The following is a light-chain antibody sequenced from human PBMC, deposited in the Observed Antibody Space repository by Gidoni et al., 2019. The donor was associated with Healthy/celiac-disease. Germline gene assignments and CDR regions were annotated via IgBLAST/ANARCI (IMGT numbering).Light chain of an antibody. CDR2: GAS. Sequence: SQSVSSSYLAWYQQKPGQAPRLLIYGASSSATGIPDRFSGSGSGTAFTLTISRLEPEDFAVSYCPQYGSSPTFXGXTKVEIK. V-gene: IGKV3-20*01. J-gene: IGKJ4*01. CDR1: QSVSSSY. CDR3: PQYGSSPT.